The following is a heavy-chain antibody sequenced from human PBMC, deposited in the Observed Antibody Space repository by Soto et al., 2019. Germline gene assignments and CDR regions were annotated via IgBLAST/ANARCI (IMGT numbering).Heavy chain of an antibody. CDR3: AGDSGKRGGAVDY. CDR2: IYYSGST. D-gene: IGHD2-15*01. CDR1: GGSVSSGSYY. J-gene: IGHJ4*02. Sequence: QVQLQESGPGLVKPSETLSLTCTVSGGSVSSGSYYWSWIRQPPGKGLEWIGYIYYSGSTNYNPSLKSLVTISVDTSKNQFSLKLSSVTAADTAVYYCAGDSGKRGGAVDYWGQGTLVTVSS. V-gene: IGHV4-61*01.